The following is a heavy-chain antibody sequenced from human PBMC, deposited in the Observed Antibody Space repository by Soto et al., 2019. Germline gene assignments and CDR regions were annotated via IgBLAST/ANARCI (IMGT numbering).Heavy chain of an antibody. V-gene: IGHV4-59*06. CDR2: IFYSGTT. CDR1: GGTISSWY. CDR3: ARSVDP. J-gene: IGHJ5*02. Sequence: SETLSLTCTVSGGTISSWYWSWIRQHPGKGLKWIGYIFYSGTTYYNPSLKSRVTISVDTSKNQFSLKLSSVTAADTAVYYCARSVDPWGQGTLVTVSS.